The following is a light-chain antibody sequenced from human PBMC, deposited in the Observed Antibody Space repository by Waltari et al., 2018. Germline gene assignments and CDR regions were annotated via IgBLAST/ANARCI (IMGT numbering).Light chain of an antibody. J-gene: IGKJ2*01. Sequence: DIQMTHSPSSLSASVGDRVTIPCRASQSISSYLNWYQQKPGKAPKLLIYAASSLQSGVPSRFSGSGSGTDFTLTISSLQPEDFATYYCQQSYSTHPYTFGQGTKLEI. CDR2: AAS. CDR1: QSISSY. V-gene: IGKV1-39*01. CDR3: QQSYSTHPYT.